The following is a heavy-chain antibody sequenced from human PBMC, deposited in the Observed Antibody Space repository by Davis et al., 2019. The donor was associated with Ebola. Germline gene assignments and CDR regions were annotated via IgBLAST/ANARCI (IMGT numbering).Heavy chain of an antibody. V-gene: IGHV3-9*01. CDR2: ISWNSGSI. D-gene: IGHD2-21*01. J-gene: IGHJ5*02. CDR1: GFTFDDYA. Sequence: SLKISCAASGFTFDDYAMHWVRQAPGKGLEWVSGISWNSGSIGYADSVKGRFTISRDNAKNSLYLQMNSLRAEDTALYYCAKDRCGGDCYSAGFGSWGQGTLVIVSS. CDR3: AKDRCGGDCYSAGFGS.